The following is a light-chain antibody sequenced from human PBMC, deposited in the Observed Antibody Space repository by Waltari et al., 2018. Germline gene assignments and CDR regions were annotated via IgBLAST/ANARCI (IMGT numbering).Light chain of an antibody. J-gene: IGLJ3*02. CDR1: SSNIGSNT. V-gene: IGLV1-44*01. CDR3: AAWDDSLNGWV. CDR2: SNK. Sequence: QSVLTQPPSASGTPGQRVTISCSGSSSNIGSNTVNWYQQLPGTAPKLLIYSNKHRPSWVPVLFSCSKSGTSASLAISGLQSEDEADYYCAAWDDSLNGWVFGGGTKLTVL.